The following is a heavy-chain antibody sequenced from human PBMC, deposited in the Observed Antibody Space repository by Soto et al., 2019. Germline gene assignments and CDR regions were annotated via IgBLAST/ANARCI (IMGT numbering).Heavy chain of an antibody. J-gene: IGHJ4*02. V-gene: IGHV3-21*01. CDR2: ISSSSSYI. CDR3: ARDPLQPGYFDY. CDR1: GFTFSSYS. Sequence: SLRLSCAASGFTFSSYSMNWVRQAPGKGLEWVSSISSSSSYIYYADSVKVRFTISRDNAKNSLYLQMNSLRAEDTAVYYCARDPLQPGYFDYWGQGTLVTVSS. D-gene: IGHD5-18*01.